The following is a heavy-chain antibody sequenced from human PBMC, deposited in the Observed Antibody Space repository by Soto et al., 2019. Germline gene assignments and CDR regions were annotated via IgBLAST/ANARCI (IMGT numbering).Heavy chain of an antibody. Sequence: QVQLQESGPGLVKPSETLSLTCTVSGGSISSYYWSWIRQPPGKGLEWIGYIYYSGSTNYNPSLKSRVTISVDTSKNQFSLKLSSVTAADTAVYYCARHWPHVEVDFWSGYFYAYYMDVWGKGTTVTVSS. J-gene: IGHJ6*03. CDR3: ARHWPHVEVDFWSGYFYAYYMDV. CDR2: IYYSGST. CDR1: GGSISSYY. D-gene: IGHD3-3*01. V-gene: IGHV4-59*08.